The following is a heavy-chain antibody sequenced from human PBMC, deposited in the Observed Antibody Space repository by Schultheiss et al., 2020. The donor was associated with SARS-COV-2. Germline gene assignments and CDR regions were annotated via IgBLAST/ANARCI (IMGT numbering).Heavy chain of an antibody. V-gene: IGHV3-30*03. CDR1: GFTVSSNY. D-gene: IGHD6-19*01. CDR2: ISYDGSNK. J-gene: IGHJ5*02. Sequence: GGSLRLSCAASGFTVSSNYMSWVRQAPGKGLEWVAVISYDGSNKYYADSVKGRFTISRDNSKNSLYLQMNSLRDEDTAVYYCARDSGSGLDPWGQGTLVTVSS. CDR3: ARDSGSGLDP.